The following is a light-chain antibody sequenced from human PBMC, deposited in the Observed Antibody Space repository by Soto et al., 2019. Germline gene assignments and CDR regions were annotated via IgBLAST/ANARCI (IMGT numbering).Light chain of an antibody. Sequence: DIQMTQSPSTLSASIGDRVTITCRASQSISSWLAWYQQKPGKAPKLLIYDASSLESGVPSRFSGSGSGTEFTLTISSLQPDDLATYYCQHYNSYSEACGQGNKVDIK. CDR1: QSISSW. V-gene: IGKV1-5*01. CDR3: QHYNSYSEA. CDR2: DAS. J-gene: IGKJ1*01.